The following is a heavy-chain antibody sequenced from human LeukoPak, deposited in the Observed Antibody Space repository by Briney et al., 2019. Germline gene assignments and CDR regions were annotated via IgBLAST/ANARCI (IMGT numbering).Heavy chain of an antibody. CDR1: GASISGSGYY. Sequence: PSETLSLTCAVSGASISGSGYYWGWIRQPPGKGREWIGNIYSSGSTYYTTSLQSRVTISIDTPKTQISLSLSSVTAADTVMYYCAKSEGYGLIDYWGQGTRVSVSS. CDR2: IYSSGST. D-gene: IGHD5-18*01. J-gene: IGHJ4*02. CDR3: AKSEGYGLIDY. V-gene: IGHV4-39*01.